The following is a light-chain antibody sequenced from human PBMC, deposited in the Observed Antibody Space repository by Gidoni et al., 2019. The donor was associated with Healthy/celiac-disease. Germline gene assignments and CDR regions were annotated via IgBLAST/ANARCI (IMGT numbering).Light chain of an antibody. CDR3: QQYNNWPRT. Sequence: EIVMTQSPATLSVSPGERATLYCRASQSVSSNLAWYQQKPSQAPRLLIYGASTRATGIPARFSGSGSGTEFTLTISSLQSEDFAVYYCQQYNNWPRTFGQGTKVEIK. CDR1: QSVSSN. V-gene: IGKV3-15*01. J-gene: IGKJ1*01. CDR2: GAS.